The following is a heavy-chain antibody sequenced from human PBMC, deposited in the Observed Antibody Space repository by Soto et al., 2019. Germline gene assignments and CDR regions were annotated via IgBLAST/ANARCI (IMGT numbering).Heavy chain of an antibody. CDR3: ARVSRYYYYSYMDV. CDR2: ISAYNGNT. CDR1: GGTFSSYT. Sequence: GASVKVSCKASGGTFSSYTISWVRQAPGQGLEWMGWISAYNGNTNYAQKLQGRVTMTTDTSTSTAYMELRSLRSDDTAVYYCARVSRYYYYSYMDVWGKGTTVTVSS. V-gene: IGHV1-18*01. J-gene: IGHJ6*03.